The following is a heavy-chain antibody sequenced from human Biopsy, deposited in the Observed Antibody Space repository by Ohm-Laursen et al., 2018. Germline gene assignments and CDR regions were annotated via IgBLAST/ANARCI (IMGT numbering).Heavy chain of an antibody. CDR3: ARHPTGFWFDP. V-gene: IGHV4-39*01. CDR2: IFYGGIT. Sequence: GTLSLTCSVSGGSISSETHYWGWIRQPPGKGLEWIGSIFYGGITYYNPSLKSRVTISVDTSKNQFSLNLSSVTGADTAVYYCARHPTGFWFDPWGQGTLVTVSS. J-gene: IGHJ5*02. CDR1: GGSISSETHY.